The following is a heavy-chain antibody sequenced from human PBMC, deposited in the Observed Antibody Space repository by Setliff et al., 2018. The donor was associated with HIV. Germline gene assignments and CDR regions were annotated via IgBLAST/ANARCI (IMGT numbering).Heavy chain of an antibody. CDR1: DSGTYY. Sequence: SETLSLTCTVSDSGTYYWSWIRQPAGKGLEWIGRVSSRGGTNYNPSLKSRVTMSVDTSKNQFSLKLTSVTASDTAVYYCARAAAGNTGPFDLLGQGSPVTVSS. CDR3: ARAAAGNTGPFDL. V-gene: IGHV4-4*07. CDR2: VSSRGGT. D-gene: IGHD4-17*01. J-gene: IGHJ4*02.